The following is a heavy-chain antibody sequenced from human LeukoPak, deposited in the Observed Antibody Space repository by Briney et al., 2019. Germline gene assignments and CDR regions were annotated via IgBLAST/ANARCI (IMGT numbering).Heavy chain of an antibody. CDR2: IYYSGST. CDR3: ARHEGSGGSRPFDP. D-gene: IGHD2-15*01. CDR1: GGSISSYY. Sequence: SETLSLTCTVSGGSISSYYWSWIRQPPGKGLEWIGYIYYSGSTNYNPSLKSRVTISVDTSKNQFSLKLSSVTAADTAVYYCARHEGSGGSRPFDPWGQGTLVTVSS. V-gene: IGHV4-59*08. J-gene: IGHJ5*02.